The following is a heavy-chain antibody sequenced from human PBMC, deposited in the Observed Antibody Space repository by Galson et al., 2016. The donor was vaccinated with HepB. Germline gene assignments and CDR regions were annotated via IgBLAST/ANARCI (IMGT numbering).Heavy chain of an antibody. CDR3: ARGYTSGWYWFDP. Sequence: SVKVSCKASGGTFSIYAISWVRQAPGQGLEWMGGIIPIFGTANYAQKFQGRVTITADKSTSTAYMELTRLRSEDTAVYYCARGYTSGWYWFDPWGQGTLVTVSS. J-gene: IGHJ5*02. CDR2: IIPIFGTA. V-gene: IGHV1-69*06. CDR1: GGTFSIYA. D-gene: IGHD6-19*01.